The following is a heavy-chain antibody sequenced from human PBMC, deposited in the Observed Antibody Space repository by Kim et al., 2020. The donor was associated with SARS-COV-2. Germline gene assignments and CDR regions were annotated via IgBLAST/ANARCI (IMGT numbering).Heavy chain of an antibody. D-gene: IGHD2-15*01. J-gene: IGHJ6*02. CDR2: IIPIFGTA. CDR3: ARGYCSGGSCSLGYYYGMDV. CDR1: GGTFSSYA. Sequence: SVKVSCKASGGTFSSYAISWVRQPPGQGLEWMGGIIPIFGTANYAQKFQGRVTITADESTSTAYMELSSLRSEDTAVYYCARGYCSGGSCSLGYYYGMDVWGQGTTVTVSS. V-gene: IGHV1-69*13.